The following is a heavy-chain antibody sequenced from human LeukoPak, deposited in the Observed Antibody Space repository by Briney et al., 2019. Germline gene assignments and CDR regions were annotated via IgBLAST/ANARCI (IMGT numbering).Heavy chain of an antibody. D-gene: IGHD6-19*01. J-gene: IGHJ4*02. V-gene: IGHV3-33*06. CDR3: AKGGSGWLFDY. CDR2: IWYDGSNK. CDR1: GFTFSSYG. Sequence: PGGSLRLSCAASGFTFSSYGMHWVRQAPGKGLEWVAVIWYDGSNKYYADSVKGRFTISRDNSKNTLYLQMNSLRAEDTAIYYCAKGGSGWLFDYWGQGTLVTVSS.